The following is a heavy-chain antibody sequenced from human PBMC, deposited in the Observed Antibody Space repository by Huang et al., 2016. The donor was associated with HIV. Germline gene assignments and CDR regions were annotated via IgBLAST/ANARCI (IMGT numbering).Heavy chain of an antibody. CDR2: IFPDDYDT. V-gene: IGHV5-51*01. CDR1: GDSFSSYW. CDR3: ARRFSSSSGYFDY. Sequence: VQLVQSGAEVKKPGESLKISCKGSGDSFSSYWIAWVRKMPGKGLEWMGIIFPDDYDTTYSPSFEGQVTISADKSIGTAYLQWSSLKASDTAMYYCARRFSSSSGYFDYWGQGSLVTVSS. J-gene: IGHJ4*02. D-gene: IGHD6-6*01.